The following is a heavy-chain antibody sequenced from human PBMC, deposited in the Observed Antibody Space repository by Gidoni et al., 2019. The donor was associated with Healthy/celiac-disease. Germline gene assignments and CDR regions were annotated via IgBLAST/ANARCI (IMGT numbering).Heavy chain of an antibody. Sequence: EVQLVESGGGLVQPGGSLRLSCAASGFTFSSSWMHWVRQAPGKGLVWVSRINSDGSSTSYADSVKGRFTISRDNAKNTLYLQMNRLRAEDTAVYYCAREWKAAGSYYYGMDVWGQGTTVTVSS. D-gene: IGHD6-13*01. CDR1: GFTFSSSW. CDR2: INSDGSST. CDR3: AREWKAAGSYYYGMDV. V-gene: IGHV3-74*01. J-gene: IGHJ6*02.